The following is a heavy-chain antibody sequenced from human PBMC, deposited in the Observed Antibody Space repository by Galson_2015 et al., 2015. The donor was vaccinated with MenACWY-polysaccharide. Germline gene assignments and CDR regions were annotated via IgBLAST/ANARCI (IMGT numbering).Heavy chain of an antibody. CDR1: GFTFSSFA. Sequence: SLRLSCAASGFTFSSFAMSWVRQAPGKGLEWVSAISGSGGRTYYADSVKGRFTISRDNSKNTLYMQMNSLRAEDTAIYYCARDGGYLDAFEFWGQGTMVTVSS. V-gene: IGHV3-23*01. J-gene: IGHJ3*01. CDR3: ARDGGYLDAFEF. CDR2: ISGSGGRT. D-gene: IGHD5-12*01.